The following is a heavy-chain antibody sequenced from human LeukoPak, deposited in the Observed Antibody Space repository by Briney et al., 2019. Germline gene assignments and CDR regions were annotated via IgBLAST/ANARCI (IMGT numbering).Heavy chain of an antibody. Sequence: PGGSLRLSCAASGFTVSSNYMSWVRQAPRKGLEWVSVIYSGGSTYYADSVKGRFTISRDNSKNTLYLQMNSLRAEDTAVYYCAREMDDSSAVGAFHIWGQGTIVTVSS. J-gene: IGHJ3*02. CDR3: AREMDDSSAVGAFHI. V-gene: IGHV3-53*01. CDR1: GFTVSSNY. D-gene: IGHD3-22*01. CDR2: IYSGGST.